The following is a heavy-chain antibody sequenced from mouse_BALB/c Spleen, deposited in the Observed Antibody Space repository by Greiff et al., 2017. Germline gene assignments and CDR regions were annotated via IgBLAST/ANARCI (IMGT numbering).Heavy chain of an antibody. CDR3: ARQETLLRLRAMDY. V-gene: IGHV5-6*01. CDR1: GFTFSSYG. D-gene: IGHD1-2*01. Sequence: EVHLVESGGDLVKPGGSLKLSCAASGFTFSSYGMSWVRQTPDKRLEWVATISSGGSYTYYPDSVKGRFTISRDNAKNTLYLQMSSLKSEDTAMYYCARQETLLRLRAMDYWGQGTSVTVSS. CDR2: ISSGGSYT. J-gene: IGHJ4*01.